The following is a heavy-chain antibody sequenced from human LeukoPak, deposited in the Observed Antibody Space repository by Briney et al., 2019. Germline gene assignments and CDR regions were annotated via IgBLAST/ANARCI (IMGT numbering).Heavy chain of an antibody. CDR1: GYTLTELS. D-gene: IGHD2-8*01. CDR3: ATWRCTNGVCYPYNYFDY. Sequence: ASVKVSCKVSGYTLTELSMHWVRQAPGKGLEWMGGFDPEDGETIYAQKFQGRVTMTEDTSTDTAYMELSSLRSEDTAVYYCATWRCTNGVCYPYNYFDYWGQGTLVTASS. J-gene: IGHJ4*02. V-gene: IGHV1-24*01. CDR2: FDPEDGET.